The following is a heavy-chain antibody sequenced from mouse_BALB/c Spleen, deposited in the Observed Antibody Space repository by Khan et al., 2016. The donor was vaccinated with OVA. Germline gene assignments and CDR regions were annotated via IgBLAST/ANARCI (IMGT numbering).Heavy chain of an antibody. V-gene: IGHV2-2*02. Sequence: QVQLQQSGPGLVQPSQSLSITCTVSGFSLTSYGVHWVRQSPGKGLEWLGVIWRGGSTDYNAAFISSLGISKDNSKSQVFFNMNKLQANNTAIYYCARTIYDGNYDYAMDYWGRGTSVTVSS. J-gene: IGHJ4*01. CDR2: IWRGGST. D-gene: IGHD2-1*01. CDR1: GFSLTSYG. CDR3: ARTIYDGNYDYAMDY.